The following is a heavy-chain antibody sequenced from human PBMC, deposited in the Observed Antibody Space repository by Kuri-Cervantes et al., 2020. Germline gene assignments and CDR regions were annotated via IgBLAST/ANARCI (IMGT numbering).Heavy chain of an antibody. V-gene: IGHV4-59*01. CDR1: GGSFSGYY. Sequence: SETLSLTCAVYGGSFSGYYWSWIRQPPGEGLEWIGYIYYSGSTNYNPSLKSRVTISVDTSKNQFSLKLSSVTAADTAVYYCARELSYYDILTGYSYYYGMDVWGQGTTVTVSS. CDR2: IYYSGST. D-gene: IGHD3-9*01. CDR3: ARELSYYDILTGYSYYYGMDV. J-gene: IGHJ6*02.